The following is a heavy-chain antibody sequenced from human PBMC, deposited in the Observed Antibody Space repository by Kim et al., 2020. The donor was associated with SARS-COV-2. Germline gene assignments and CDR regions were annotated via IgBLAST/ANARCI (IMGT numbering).Heavy chain of an antibody. CDR3: ARSGHYGSGKPFDY. D-gene: IGHD3-10*01. CDR1: GFTFSSYS. Sequence: GGSLRLSCAASGFTFSSYSMNWVRQAPGKGLEWVSYISSSSSTIYYADSVKGRFTISRDNAKNSLYLQMNSLRDEDTAVYYCARSGHYGSGKPFDYWGQGTLVTVSS. CDR2: ISSSSSTI. V-gene: IGHV3-48*02. J-gene: IGHJ4*02.